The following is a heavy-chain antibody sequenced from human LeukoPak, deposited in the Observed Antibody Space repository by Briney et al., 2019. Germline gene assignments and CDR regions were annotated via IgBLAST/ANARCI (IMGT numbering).Heavy chain of an antibody. CDR2: IYYSGST. V-gene: IGHV4-30-4*01. CDR3: ARETKPKHYYDSSGYYLTGYYFDY. J-gene: IGHJ4*02. CDR1: GGSISSGDYY. D-gene: IGHD3-22*01. Sequence: SQTLSLTCTVSGGSISSGDYYWSWIRQPPGKGLEWIGYIYYSGSTYYNPSLKSRVTISVDASKNQFSLKLSSVTAADTAVYYCARETKPKHYYDSSGYYLTGYYFDYWGQGTLVTVSS.